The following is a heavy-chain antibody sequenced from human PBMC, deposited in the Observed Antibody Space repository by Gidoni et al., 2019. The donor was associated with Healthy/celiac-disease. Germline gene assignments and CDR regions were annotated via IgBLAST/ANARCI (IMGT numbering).Heavy chain of an antibody. V-gene: IGHV3-23*01. D-gene: IGHD3-22*01. CDR3: AKDGNKDSSGYYYPHDAFDI. CDR1: GFTVSCDA. J-gene: IGHJ3*02. Sequence: EVQLLESGGGLVQPGGSLRLSCAASGFTVSCDAMSWVRQAPGKGLEWVSAISASGGSKYYGDSVEGRFTISRDNSKNTVYLQMNSLRAEDTAVYYCAKDGNKDSSGYYYPHDAFDIWGQGTMVTVSS. CDR2: ISASGGSK.